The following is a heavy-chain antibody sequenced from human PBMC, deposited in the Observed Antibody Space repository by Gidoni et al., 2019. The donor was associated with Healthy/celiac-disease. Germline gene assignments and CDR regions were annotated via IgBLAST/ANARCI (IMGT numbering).Heavy chain of an antibody. D-gene: IGHD2-15*01. Sequence: QVQLQESGPGLVKPSQTLSLTCTVSGGSISSGSSYCSWIRQHSGKGLALIGLIYTSVSTNYNPPLKSRVTISVATSKNQFSLKLLSVTAADTAVYYCASGRKVAGPYYYYYYGMDVWGQGTTVTVSS. CDR1: GGSISSGSSY. CDR3: ASGRKVAGPYYYYYYGMDV. CDR2: IYTSVST. V-gene: IGHV4-61*02. J-gene: IGHJ6*02.